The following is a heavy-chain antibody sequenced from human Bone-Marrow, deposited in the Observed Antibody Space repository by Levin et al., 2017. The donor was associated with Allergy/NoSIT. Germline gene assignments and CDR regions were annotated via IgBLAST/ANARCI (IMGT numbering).Heavy chain of an antibody. Sequence: SETLSLTCTVSGGSISSSSHCWGWIRQPPGKGLEWIGSLDFSGNTYHNPSLKSRVTISKDTSKSQFSLNLNSVTAADTAVYYCARTRSSWYPDAVETWGQGTKVTVSS. J-gene: IGHJ3*02. V-gene: IGHV4-39*01. D-gene: IGHD6-13*01. CDR3: ARTRSSWYPDAVET. CDR1: GGSISSSSHC. CDR2: LDFSGNT.